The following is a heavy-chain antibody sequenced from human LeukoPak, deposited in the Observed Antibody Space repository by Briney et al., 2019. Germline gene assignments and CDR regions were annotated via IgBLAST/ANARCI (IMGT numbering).Heavy chain of an antibody. CDR1: GFTFSSYG. J-gene: IGHJ4*02. D-gene: IGHD4-17*01. Sequence: GGSLRLSCAASGFTFSSYGMHWVRQAPGRGLEWVAFIRYDGSNKYYADSVKGRFTISRDNSKNTLYLQMNSLRAEDTAVYYCAKVLRPGYGDYYPLDYWGQGTLVTVSS. V-gene: IGHV3-30*02. CDR3: AKVLRPGYGDYYPLDY. CDR2: IRYDGSNK.